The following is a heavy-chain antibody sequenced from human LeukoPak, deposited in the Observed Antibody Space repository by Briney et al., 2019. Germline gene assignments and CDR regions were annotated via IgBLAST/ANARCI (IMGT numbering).Heavy chain of an antibody. D-gene: IGHD3-16*01. J-gene: IGHJ4*02. V-gene: IGHV1-18*01. CDR3: ASSDDYVWGSFDY. CDR1: GYTFTSYG. CDR2: ISAYNGNT. Sequence: ASVKVSCKASGYTFTSYGISWVRQAPGQGLEWMGWISAYNGNTNYAQKLQGRVTMTEDTSTDTAYMELSSLRSEDTAVYYCASSDDYVWGSFDYWGQGTLVTVSS.